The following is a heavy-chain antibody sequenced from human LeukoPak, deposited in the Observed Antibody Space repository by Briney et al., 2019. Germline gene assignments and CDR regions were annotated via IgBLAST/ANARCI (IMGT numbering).Heavy chain of an antibody. CDR3: ARGIYGSGSYYIH. CDR1: GGSISGYY. J-gene: IGHJ4*02. V-gene: IGHV4-59*01. D-gene: IGHD3-10*01. Sequence: PSETLSLTCTVSGGSISGYYWSWIRQPPGKGLEWIGYIYYSGSTNYNPSLKSRVTISVDTSKNQFSLKLSSVTAADTAVYYCARGIYGSGSYYIHWGQGTLVTVSS. CDR2: IYYSGST.